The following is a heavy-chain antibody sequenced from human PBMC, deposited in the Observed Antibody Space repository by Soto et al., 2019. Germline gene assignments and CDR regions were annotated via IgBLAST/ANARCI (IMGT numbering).Heavy chain of an antibody. CDR1: GYTFTSYA. D-gene: IGHD3-22*01. CDR2: INAGNGNT. J-gene: IGHJ4*02. CDR3: ARWYYYDSSGYVLVPYFDY. Sequence: ASVKVSCKASGYTFTSYAMHWLRQAPGQRLEWMGWINAGNGNTKYSQKFQGRVTITRDTSASTAYMELSSLRSEDTAVYYCARWYYYDSSGYVLVPYFDYWGQGTLVNVSS. V-gene: IGHV1-3*01.